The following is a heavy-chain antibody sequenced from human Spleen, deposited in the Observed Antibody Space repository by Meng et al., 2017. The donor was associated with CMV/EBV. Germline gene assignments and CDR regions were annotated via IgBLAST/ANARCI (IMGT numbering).Heavy chain of an antibody. CDR2: ISSSSSYI. J-gene: IGHJ4*02. CDR3: ATGVLLWFGDSQYYFDY. CDR1: GFTFSNYW. V-gene: IGHV3-21*01. D-gene: IGHD3-10*01. Sequence: GGSLRLSCAASGFTFSNYWMTWVRQAPGKGLEWVSSISSSSSYIYYADSVKGRFTISRDNAKNSLYLQMNSLRAEDTAVYYCATGVLLWFGDSQYYFDYWGQGTLVTVSS.